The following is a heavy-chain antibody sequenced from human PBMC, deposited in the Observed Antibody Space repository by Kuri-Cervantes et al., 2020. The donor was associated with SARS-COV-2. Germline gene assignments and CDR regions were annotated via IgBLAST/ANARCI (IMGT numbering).Heavy chain of an antibody. CDR1: GFTFSSYS. V-gene: IGHV3-21*01. CDR3: ARVRGVGY. D-gene: IGHD3-10*01. CDR2: ISSSSSYI. J-gene: IGHJ4*02. Sequence: GESLKISCAASGFTFSSYSMNRVRQAPGKGLEWVSSISSSSSYIYYADSVKGRFTISRDNAKNSLYLQMNSLRAEDTAVYYCARVRGVGYWGQGTLVTVSS.